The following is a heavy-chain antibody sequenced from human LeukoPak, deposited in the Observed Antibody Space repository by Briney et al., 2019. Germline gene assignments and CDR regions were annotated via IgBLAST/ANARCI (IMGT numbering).Heavy chain of an antibody. D-gene: IGHD3-9*01. CDR2: ISSSSSTI. Sequence: GGSLRLSCAASGFIFSTYSMNWVRQAPGKGLEWVSYISSSSSTIYYADSVKGRFTISRDNAKNSLYLQMNSLRAEDTAVYYCARVSDYDILTGYWGAFDIWGQGTMVTVSS. V-gene: IGHV3-48*01. CDR1: GFIFSTYS. CDR3: ARVSDYDILTGYWGAFDI. J-gene: IGHJ3*02.